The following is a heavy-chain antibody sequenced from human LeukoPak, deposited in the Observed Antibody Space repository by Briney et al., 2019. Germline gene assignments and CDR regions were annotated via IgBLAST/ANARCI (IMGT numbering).Heavy chain of an antibody. CDR3: ARGDFGETNTAFDV. D-gene: IGHD4-17*01. CDR2: INPNSATT. V-gene: IGHV1-8*03. J-gene: IGHJ3*01. Sequence: GASVKVSCKTSGYTFTDYDVHWVRQAPGQGLDWMGWINPNSATTNYAQRLQGRVTFTRDTSLSVAYMELSSLTSEDAAVYFCARGDFGETNTAFDVWGQGTLVAVSS. CDR1: GYTFTDYD.